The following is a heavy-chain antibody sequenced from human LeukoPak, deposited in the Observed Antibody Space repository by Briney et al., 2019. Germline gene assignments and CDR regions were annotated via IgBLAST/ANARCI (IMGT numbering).Heavy chain of an antibody. CDR2: INPKSGAT. CDR3: ARVDVVVPAAINWFDP. Sequence: ASVEVSCKASGYTFSDHYMHWVRQAPGQGLEWMGWINPKSGATDYAQKFQGRITITRDKSINTAYIEVGSLRSDDTAVYYCARVDVVVPAAINWFDPWGQGTLVTVSS. J-gene: IGHJ5*02. CDR1: GYTFSDHY. D-gene: IGHD2-2*01. V-gene: IGHV1-2*02.